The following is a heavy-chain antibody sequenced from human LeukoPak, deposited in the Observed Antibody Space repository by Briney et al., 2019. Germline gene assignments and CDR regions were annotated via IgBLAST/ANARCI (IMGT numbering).Heavy chain of an antibody. CDR1: GLTFYTYA. J-gene: IGHJ4*02. CDR2: ISGRDGRT. CDR3: ARESLIAVAGTPDY. Sequence: PGGSLRLSCEVSGLTFYTYAMSWVRQAPGKGLEWVSAISGRDGRTYYSDSVKGRYTISRDNSQNTLYLQMNSLRAEDTAVYYCARESLIAVAGTPDYWGQGTLVTVSS. V-gene: IGHV3-23*01. D-gene: IGHD6-19*01.